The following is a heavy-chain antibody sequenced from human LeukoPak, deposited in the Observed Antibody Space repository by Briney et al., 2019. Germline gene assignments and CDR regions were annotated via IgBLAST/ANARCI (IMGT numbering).Heavy chain of an antibody. V-gene: IGHV3-23*01. CDR3: AKDNADYPIYFFDS. CDR2: ISGSGGGK. CDR1: GFTFSTYA. J-gene: IGHJ4*02. D-gene: IGHD3-16*01. Sequence: GGSLRLSCAASGFTFSTYAMNWVRQAPGKGLEWVSGISGSGGGKFYADSVKGRFTISRDKSKSTLYLQMDSLKAEDAAVYYCAKDNADYPIYFFDSWGQGNLVTVSS.